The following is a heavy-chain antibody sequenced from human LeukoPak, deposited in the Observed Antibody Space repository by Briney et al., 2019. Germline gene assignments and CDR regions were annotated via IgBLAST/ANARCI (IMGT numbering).Heavy chain of an antibody. J-gene: IGHJ4*02. V-gene: IGHV4-34*01. Sequence: SETLSLTCAVYGGSFSGYYWSWIRQPPGKWLEWIGEINHSGSTNYNPSLKSRVTISVDTSKNQFSLKLSSVTAADTAVYYCARDLVVGATSHFDYWGQGTLVTVSS. CDR1: GGSFSGYY. CDR2: INHSGST. CDR3: ARDLVVGATSHFDY. D-gene: IGHD1-26*01.